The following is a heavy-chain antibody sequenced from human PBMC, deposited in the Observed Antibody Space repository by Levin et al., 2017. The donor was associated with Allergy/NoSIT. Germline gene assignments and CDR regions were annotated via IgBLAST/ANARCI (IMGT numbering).Heavy chain of an antibody. Sequence: GESLKISCKASGYTFKNCGISWVRQAPGQGLEWMGWISTHNGNTNYAQSFQGRVTMTTDTSTSTADMELRSLISDDTAVYYCARFVVTPVSYFYMDVWGKGTTVTVSS. V-gene: IGHV1-18*01. CDR1: GYTFKNCG. D-gene: IGHD2-2*01. J-gene: IGHJ6*03. CDR3: ARFVVTPVSYFYMDV. CDR2: ISTHNGNT.